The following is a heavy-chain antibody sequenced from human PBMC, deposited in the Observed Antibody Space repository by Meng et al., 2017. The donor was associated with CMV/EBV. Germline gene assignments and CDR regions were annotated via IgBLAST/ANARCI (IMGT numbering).Heavy chain of an antibody. Sequence: GGSLRLSCAASGFTVSSNYMSWVRQAPGKGLEWVSVIYSGGSTYYADSVKGRFTISRDNSKNTLYLQMNSLRAEDTAVYYCAREVTHYDFWSGYYPDYYYYGMDVWGQGTTVTVSS. D-gene: IGHD3-3*01. CDR2: IYSGGST. CDR3: AREVTHYDFWSGYYPDYYYYGMDV. J-gene: IGHJ6*02. CDR1: GFTVSSNY. V-gene: IGHV3-66*02.